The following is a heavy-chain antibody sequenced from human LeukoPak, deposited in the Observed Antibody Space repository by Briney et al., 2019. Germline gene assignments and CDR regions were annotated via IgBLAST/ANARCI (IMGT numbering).Heavy chain of an antibody. CDR3: ARGPNYSSGAFDI. Sequence: SVKVSCKASGGTFSSYAISWVRQAPGQGLEWMGRIIPILGIANYAQKFQGRVTITADKSTSTAYMELSSLRSEDTAVYYCARGPNYSSGAFDIWGQGTMVTVSS. CDR2: IIPILGIA. J-gene: IGHJ3*02. V-gene: IGHV1-69*04. D-gene: IGHD5-24*01. CDR1: GGTFSSYA.